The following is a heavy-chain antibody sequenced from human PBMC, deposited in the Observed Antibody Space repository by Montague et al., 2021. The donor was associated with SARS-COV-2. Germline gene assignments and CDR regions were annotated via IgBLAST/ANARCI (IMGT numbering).Heavy chain of an antibody. J-gene: IGHJ3*02. Sequence: CAISGDSVSSNNAAWNWIRQSPSRGLEWLGRTCYRSEWYFDYAISLRGRITTNPDTSKNQFSLQLDSATLDDTAVYYCARYSYSGTYFGLNDAFDIWGQGTLVTVSS. CDR1: GDSVSSNNAA. V-gene: IGHV6-1*01. CDR3: ARYSYSGTYFGLNDAFDI. D-gene: IGHD1-26*01. CDR2: TCYRSEWYF.